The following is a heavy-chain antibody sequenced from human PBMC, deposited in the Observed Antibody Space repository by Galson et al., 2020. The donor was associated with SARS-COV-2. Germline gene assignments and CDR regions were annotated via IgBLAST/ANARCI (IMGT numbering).Heavy chain of an antibody. J-gene: IGHJ6*03. V-gene: IGHV4-34*01. CDR3: ARGLDYDYVWGSYRFDYYYYYMDV. CDR1: GGSFSGYY. Sequence: SETLFLTCAVYGGSFSGYYWSWIRQPPGKGLEWIGEINHSGSTNYNPSLKSRVTISVDTSKNQFYLKLSSVTAADTAVYYCARGLDYDYVWGSYRFDYYYYYMDVWGKGTTVTISS. CDR2: INHSGST. D-gene: IGHD3-16*02.